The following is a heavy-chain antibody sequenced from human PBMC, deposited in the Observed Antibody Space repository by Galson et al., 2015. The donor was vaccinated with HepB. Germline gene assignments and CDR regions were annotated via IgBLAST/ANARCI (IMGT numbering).Heavy chain of an antibody. CDR3: TTNRWLGPRFFDY. J-gene: IGHJ4*02. D-gene: IGHD6-19*01. CDR2: IKSKTDGGTT. V-gene: IGHV3-15*07. CDR1: GFTFSNAW. Sequence: SLRLSCAASGFTFSNAWMNWVRQAPGKGLEWVGRIKSKTDGGTTDYDAPVKGRFTISRDDSKNTLYLQMNSLKTEDTAVYYCTTNRWLGPRFFDYWGQGTLVTVSS.